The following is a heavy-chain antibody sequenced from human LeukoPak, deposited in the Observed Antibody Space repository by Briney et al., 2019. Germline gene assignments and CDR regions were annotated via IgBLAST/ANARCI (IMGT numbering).Heavy chain of an antibody. CDR1: GYTFTGYY. V-gene: IGHV1-2*02. Sequence: GASVKVSCKASGYTFTGYYMHWVRQAPRQGLEWMGWINPNSGGTNYAQKFQGRVTMTRDTSISTAYMELSRLRSDDTAVYYCVPFGELSPPFDYWGQGTLVTVSS. D-gene: IGHD3-10*01. CDR2: INPNSGGT. J-gene: IGHJ4*02. CDR3: VPFGELSPPFDY.